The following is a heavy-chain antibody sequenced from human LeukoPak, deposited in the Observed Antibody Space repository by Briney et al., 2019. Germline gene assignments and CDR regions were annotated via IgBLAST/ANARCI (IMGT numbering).Heavy chain of an antibody. Sequence: GGSLRLSCAASAFTFSSYAMSWVRQAPGKGLEWVSAISGSGGSTYYADSVKGRFTISRDNSKNTLYLQMNSLRAEDTAVYYCAKDASIFGVVVGRFDYWGQGTLVTVSS. D-gene: IGHD3-3*01. CDR1: AFTFSSYA. CDR3: AKDASIFGVVVGRFDY. J-gene: IGHJ4*02. CDR2: ISGSGGST. V-gene: IGHV3-23*01.